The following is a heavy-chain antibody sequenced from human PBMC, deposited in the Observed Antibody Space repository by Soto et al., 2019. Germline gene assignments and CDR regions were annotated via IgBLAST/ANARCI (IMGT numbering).Heavy chain of an antibody. Sequence: GGSLRLSCAASGFTFSSYGMHWVRQAPGKGLEWVAVIWYDGSNKYYADSVKGRFTISRDNSKNTLYLQMNSLRAEDTAVYYCARDYYDSSGYYYFGMDVWGQGTTVTVSS. D-gene: IGHD3-22*01. CDR2: IWYDGSNK. V-gene: IGHV3-33*01. J-gene: IGHJ6*02. CDR3: ARDYYDSSGYYYFGMDV. CDR1: GFTFSSYG.